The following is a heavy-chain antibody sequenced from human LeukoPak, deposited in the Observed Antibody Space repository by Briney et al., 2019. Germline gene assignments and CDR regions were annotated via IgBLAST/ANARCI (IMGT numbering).Heavy chain of an antibody. CDR3: ARKVAAFDI. V-gene: IGHV4-34*01. CDR2: INHSGST. J-gene: IGHJ3*02. CDR1: GGSISSYY. D-gene: IGHD5-12*01. Sequence: SETLSLTCTVSGGSISSYYWSWIRQPPGKGLEWIGEINHSGSTNYNPSLKSRVTISVDTSKNQFSLKLSSVTAADTAVYYCARKVAAFDIWGQGTMVTVSS.